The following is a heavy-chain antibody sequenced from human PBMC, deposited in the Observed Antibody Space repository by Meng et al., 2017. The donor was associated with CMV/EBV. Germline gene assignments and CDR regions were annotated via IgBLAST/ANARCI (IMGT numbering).Heavy chain of an antibody. CDR3: ASYSSSRPTNY. CDR1: GFTFNSYA. Sequence: GGSLRLSCAASGFTFNSYAMHWVRQAPGKGLEWVAVISYDGSNKYYADSVKGRFTISRDNSKNTLYLQMNSLRAEDTAVYYCASYSSSRPTNYWGQGTLVTVSS. D-gene: IGHD6-6*01. V-gene: IGHV3-30-3*01. CDR2: ISYDGSNK. J-gene: IGHJ4*02.